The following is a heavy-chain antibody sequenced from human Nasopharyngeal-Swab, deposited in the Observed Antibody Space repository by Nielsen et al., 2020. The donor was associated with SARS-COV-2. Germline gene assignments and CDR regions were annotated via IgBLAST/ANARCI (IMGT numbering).Heavy chain of an antibody. CDR3: ARESAVSARRRWFDP. D-gene: IGHD6-6*01. J-gene: IGHJ5*02. V-gene: IGHV4-4*07. CDR2: IYTSGST. CDR1: GGSISSYY. Sequence: SETLSLTCTVSGGSISSYYWSWIRQPAGKGLEWIGRIYTSGSTNYNPSLKSRVTMLVDTSKSQFSLKVSSVTAADTAVYYCARESAVSARRRWFDPWGQGTLVTVSS.